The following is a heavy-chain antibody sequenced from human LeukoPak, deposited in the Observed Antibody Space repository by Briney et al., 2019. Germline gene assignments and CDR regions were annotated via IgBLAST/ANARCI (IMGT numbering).Heavy chain of an antibody. D-gene: IGHD3-22*01. CDR3: ARDFPGSQARIVVVV. J-gene: IGHJ4*02. Sequence: PGGSLRLSCAASGFTFTSYAMSWVRRAPGKGLEWVSTISTTGGNTYYTDSVKGRFTISRDSSKNTPYLQMNSLRAEDTAVYCCARDFPGSQARIVVVVWGQGTLVTVSS. CDR2: ISTTGGNT. V-gene: IGHV3-23*01. CDR1: GFTFTSYA.